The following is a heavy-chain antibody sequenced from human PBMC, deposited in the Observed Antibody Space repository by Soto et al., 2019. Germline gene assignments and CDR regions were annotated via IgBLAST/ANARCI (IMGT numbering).Heavy chain of an antibody. CDR2: ISGSGGST. CDR3: AKDPLYCFCTSCYSNAYYYYGMDV. J-gene: IGHJ6*02. D-gene: IGHD2-2*01. V-gene: IGHV3-23*01. Sequence: PGGSLRLSCAASGFTFSSYAMSWVRQAPWKGLEWVSAISGSGGSTYYADSVKGRSTISRDNSKNTLYLQMNSLRAEDTAVYYCAKDPLYCFCTSCYSNAYYYYGMDVWGQGTTVTVAS. CDR1: GFTFSSYA.